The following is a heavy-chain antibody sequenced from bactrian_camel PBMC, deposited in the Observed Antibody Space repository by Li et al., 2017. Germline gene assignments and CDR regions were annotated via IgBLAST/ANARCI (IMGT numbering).Heavy chain of an antibody. Sequence: VQLVESGGGSVQAGGSLRLSCVASGHTSSGYCMGWFRQLSGKGGREGVASIFTSGRPGTTSYSNSVKGRFTISYDNPKKTLYLQMNSLEPEGTGLYSCAAGLPVGGWGALRQTNYNLWGQGTQVTV. J-gene: IGHJ4*01. D-gene: IGHD2*01. CDR3: AAGLPVGGWGALRQTNYNL. CDR2: IFTSGRPGTT. CDR1: GHTSSGYC. V-gene: IGHV3S31*01.